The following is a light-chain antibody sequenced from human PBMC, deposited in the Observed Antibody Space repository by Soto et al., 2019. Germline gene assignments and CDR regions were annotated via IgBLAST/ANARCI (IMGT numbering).Light chain of an antibody. Sequence: EMAMTQSPATLSVSPGEIAMLSCSASQNVYNNLAWYQQKPGQAPRLLIYDASNRATGIPARFSGSGSGTDFTLTISSLEPEDFAVYYCQQRSNWLTFGQGTRLEIK. V-gene: IGKV3-11*01. CDR3: QQRSNWLT. J-gene: IGKJ5*01. CDR1: QNVYNN. CDR2: DAS.